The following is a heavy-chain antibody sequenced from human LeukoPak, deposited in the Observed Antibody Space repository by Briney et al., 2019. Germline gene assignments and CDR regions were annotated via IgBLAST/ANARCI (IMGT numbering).Heavy chain of an antibody. J-gene: IGHJ4*02. CDR1: GFSLTTSGVG. Sequence: SGPTLVNPTQTLTLTCTFSGFSLTTSGVGVGWIRQPPGKALEWLALIYWDDDQRYSPSLKSRLTITKDTSKNQVVLTMTNMDPVDTATYYCAHRRRGGGGLYFDYWGQGTLVTVSS. D-gene: IGHD2-8*02. CDR2: IYWDDDQ. CDR3: AHRRRGGGGLYFDY. V-gene: IGHV2-5*02.